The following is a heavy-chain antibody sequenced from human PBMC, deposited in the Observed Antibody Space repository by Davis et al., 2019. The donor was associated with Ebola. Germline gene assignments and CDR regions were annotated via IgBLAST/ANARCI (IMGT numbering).Heavy chain of an antibody. CDR1: GYTFTSCG. D-gene: IGHD2-2*01. J-gene: IGHJ6*02. CDR3: ARVLCSTTSCFEGYIYGMDV. V-gene: IGHV1-18*01. CDR2: ISAYNGNT. Sequence: AASVKVSCKASGYTFTSCGISWVRQAPGQGLEWMGWISAYNGNTNYVQKLQDRVTMTTDTSTSTAYMELRSLRSDDTAVYYCARVLCSTTSCFEGYIYGMDVWGQGTTVTVS.